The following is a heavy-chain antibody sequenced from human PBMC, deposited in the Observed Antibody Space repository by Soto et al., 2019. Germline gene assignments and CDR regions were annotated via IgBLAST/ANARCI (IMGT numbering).Heavy chain of an antibody. CDR3: ARWAWRYYFDY. V-gene: IGHV4-61*01. CDR2: IYYSGST. J-gene: IGHJ4*02. CDR1: GGSVSSGSYY. Sequence: PSETLSLTCTVSGGSVSSGSYYWSWIRQPPGKGLEWIGYIYYSGSTNYNPSLKSRVTISVDTSKNQFSLKLSSVTAADTAVYYCARWAWRYYFDYWGQGTLVTVSS.